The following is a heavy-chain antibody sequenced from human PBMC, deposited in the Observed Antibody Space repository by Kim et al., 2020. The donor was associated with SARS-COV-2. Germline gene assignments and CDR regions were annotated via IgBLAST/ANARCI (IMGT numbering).Heavy chain of an antibody. D-gene: IGHD2-2*03. V-gene: IGHV3-33*01. CDR3: ARDGNCSSNNCQLDY. CDR1: GFTFSKYG. CDR2: MYYDGTEK. J-gene: IGHJ4*02. Sequence: GGSLRLSCAASGFTFSKYGMHWVRQAPGKGLEWVALMYYDGTEKYYGDSVRGRFTISRDNSKNVLYLQMNSLRVEDTAVYYCARDGNCSSNNCQLDYWGQGTLVSVSS.